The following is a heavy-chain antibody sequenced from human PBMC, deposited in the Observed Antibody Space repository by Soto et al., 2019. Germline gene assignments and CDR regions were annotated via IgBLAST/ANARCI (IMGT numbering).Heavy chain of an antibody. Sequence: SETLSLTCTVSGGSISSYYWSWIRQPPGKGLEWIGDIYYSGSTNYNPSLKSRVTISVDTSKNQFSLKLSSVTAADTAVYYCARDRERDGYSRYYYYYGMDVWGQGTTVTVSS. V-gene: IGHV4-59*01. J-gene: IGHJ6*02. CDR1: GGSISSYY. CDR3: ARDRERDGYSRYYYYYGMDV. CDR2: IYYSGST. D-gene: IGHD5-18*01.